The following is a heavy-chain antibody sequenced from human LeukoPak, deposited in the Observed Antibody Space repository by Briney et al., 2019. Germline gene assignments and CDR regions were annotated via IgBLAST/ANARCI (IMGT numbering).Heavy chain of an antibody. CDR2: INNDGSST. D-gene: IGHD4-23*01. Sequence: PGGSLRLSCAASGFTFSSYWMHWVRQAPGKGLVWVSRINNDGSSTNYADSVKGRFTISRDNAKNTLYLQMNSLRVEDTAVYYCARGQDGGAAGYGMDVWGQGTTVTVSS. J-gene: IGHJ6*02. CDR3: ARGQDGGAAGYGMDV. V-gene: IGHV3-74*01. CDR1: GFTFSSYW.